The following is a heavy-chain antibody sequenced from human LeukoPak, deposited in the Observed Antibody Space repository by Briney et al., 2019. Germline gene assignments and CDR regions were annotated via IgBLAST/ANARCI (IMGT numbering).Heavy chain of an antibody. D-gene: IGHD5-12*01. J-gene: IGHJ4*02. Sequence: GGSLRLSCAASGFTFSHYWMTWVRQAPGKGLEWVANINQDGSEKYYVDSVKGRFTISRDNAKNSMYLQMNSLRDEDTGVYYCARDAWRPSYWGQGTLVTVSS. CDR3: ARDAWRPSY. CDR1: GFTFSHYW. V-gene: IGHV3-7*01. CDR2: INQDGSEK.